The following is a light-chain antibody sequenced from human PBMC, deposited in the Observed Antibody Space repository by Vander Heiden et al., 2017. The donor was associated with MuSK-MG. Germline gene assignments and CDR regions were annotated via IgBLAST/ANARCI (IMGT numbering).Light chain of an antibody. CDR2: SNN. V-gene: IGLV1-44*01. CDR1: SPNIGSNT. Sequence: QSVLTQPPSASGTPGPRVTLSCSGSSPNIGSNTVNWYQQLPGTAPKLLIYSNNQRPSGVPDRFSGSKSGTSASLAISGLQSEDEADYYCAAWDDSLNGVVFGGGTKLTVL. CDR3: AAWDDSLNGVV. J-gene: IGLJ2*01.